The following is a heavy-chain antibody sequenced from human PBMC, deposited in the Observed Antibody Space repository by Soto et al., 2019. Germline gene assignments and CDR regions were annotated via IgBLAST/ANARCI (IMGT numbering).Heavy chain of an antibody. Sequence: GGSLRLSCAASGFTFSSDWMHWFRQAPGKGLVWVSRIDSGGRTTTYANSVKGRFTISRDNAKNTLYLQMNGLRAEDTALYYCARWFTYGNFDYFDYWGQGTQVTVSS. CDR2: IDSGGRTT. J-gene: IGHJ4*02. D-gene: IGHD3-10*01. V-gene: IGHV3-74*01. CDR3: ARWFTYGNFDYFDY. CDR1: GFTFSSDW.